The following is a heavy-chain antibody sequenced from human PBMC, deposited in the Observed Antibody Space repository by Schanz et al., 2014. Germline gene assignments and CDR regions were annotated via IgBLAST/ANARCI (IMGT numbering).Heavy chain of an antibody. J-gene: IGHJ3*02. Sequence: QVQLVQSGAEVKKPGASVKVSCKASGYTFTSHGISWVRQAPGQGVELMGGITAYNGDTNYALKLTSRSSMSTDTYTGTAYMELRSLRADDTALYYCTRGGYSYDLSAFDIWGQGTTVTVSS. CDR3: TRGGYSYDLSAFDI. V-gene: IGHV1-18*01. CDR1: GYTFTSHG. CDR2: ITAYNGDT. D-gene: IGHD5-18*01.